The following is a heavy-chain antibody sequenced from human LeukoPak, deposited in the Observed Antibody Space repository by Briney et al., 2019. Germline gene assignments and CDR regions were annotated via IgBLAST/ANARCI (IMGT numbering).Heavy chain of an antibody. Sequence: GESLKISCKGSGYSFTNYWIAWVRQMPGRGLEWMGIIYPGDSDTRYSPSSQGQVTISGDRSISTAYLQWSSLKASDTAMYYCARGRYCTSTSCSHFDYWGQGTLVTVSS. CDR1: GYSFTNYW. CDR3: ARGRYCTSTSCSHFDY. V-gene: IGHV5-51*01. CDR2: IYPGDSDT. D-gene: IGHD2-2*01. J-gene: IGHJ4*02.